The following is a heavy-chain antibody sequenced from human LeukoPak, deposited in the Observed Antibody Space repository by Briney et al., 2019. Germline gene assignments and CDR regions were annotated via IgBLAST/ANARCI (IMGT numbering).Heavy chain of an antibody. J-gene: IGHJ3*02. Sequence: ASVKVSCKASGGTFSSYAISWVRQAPGQGLEWMGLINPSGGSTNYAQKFQGRVTMTRDTSTSTVYMELSSLRSEDTAVYYCARREYSSSDAFDIWGQGTMVTVSS. CDR2: INPSGGST. CDR3: ARREYSSSDAFDI. V-gene: IGHV1-46*01. CDR1: GGTFSSYA. D-gene: IGHD6-6*01.